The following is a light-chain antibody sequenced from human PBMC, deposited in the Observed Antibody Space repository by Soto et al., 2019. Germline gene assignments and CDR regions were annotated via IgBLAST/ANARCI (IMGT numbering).Light chain of an antibody. CDR1: QTITNNF. Sequence: IVFTPSPCTLSVSPGDRVTLSCRASQTITNNFLAWYQQKPGQAPRLLIYGASNRATGIPDRFSGSGSGTDFTLTISRLEPEDFAVYYCQQYGSSGTFGQGTKVDIK. V-gene: IGKV3-20*01. J-gene: IGKJ1*01. CDR3: QQYGSSGT. CDR2: GAS.